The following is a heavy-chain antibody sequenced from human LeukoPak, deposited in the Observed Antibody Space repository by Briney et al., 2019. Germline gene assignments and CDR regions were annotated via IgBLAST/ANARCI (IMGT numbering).Heavy chain of an antibody. J-gene: IGHJ4*02. Sequence: SETLSLTCAVYGGSFSAYYWTWIRQPPGKGLEWIGEINHSGITCYNPSLKSRVTISVDTSKNQFSLKLSSVTAADTAIYSCARGDTNYYGSGSYQVPFDSWGQGTLVTVSS. D-gene: IGHD3-10*01. CDR1: GGSFSAYY. CDR2: INHSGIT. CDR3: ARGDTNYYGSGSYQVPFDS. V-gene: IGHV4-34*01.